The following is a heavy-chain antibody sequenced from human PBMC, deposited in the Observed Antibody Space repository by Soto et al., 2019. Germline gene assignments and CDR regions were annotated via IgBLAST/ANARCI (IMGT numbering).Heavy chain of an antibody. V-gene: IGHV1-18*01. D-gene: IGHD6-13*01. J-gene: IGHJ6*02. CDR3: ASFRIAAADPYDMDV. Sequence: QVQLVQSGAEVKKPGASVKVSCKASGYTFTSYGISWVRQAPGQGLEWMGWISAYNGNTNYAQKLQGRVTMTKDTSTSTADMELRSLRSDDTGVYSCASFRIAAADPYDMDVWGQGTTVTVSS. CDR2: ISAYNGNT. CDR1: GYTFTSYG.